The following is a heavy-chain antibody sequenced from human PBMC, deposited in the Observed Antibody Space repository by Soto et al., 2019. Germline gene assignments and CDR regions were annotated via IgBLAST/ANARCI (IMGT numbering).Heavy chain of an antibody. CDR1: GFTFSSYD. CDR2: IGTAGDT. Sequence: GGSLRLSCAASGFTFSSYDMHWVRQATGKGLEWVSAIGTAGDTYYPGSVKGRFTISRENAKNSLYLQMNSLRAEDTAVYYCARGVGAARPGFWFDPWGQGTLVTVSS. V-gene: IGHV3-13*01. CDR3: ARGVGAARPGFWFDP. D-gene: IGHD6-6*01. J-gene: IGHJ5*02.